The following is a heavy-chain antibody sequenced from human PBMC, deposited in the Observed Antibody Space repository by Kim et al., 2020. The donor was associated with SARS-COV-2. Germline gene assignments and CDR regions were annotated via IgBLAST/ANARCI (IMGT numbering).Heavy chain of an antibody. Sequence: GGSLRLSCAASGFTFTHYGMHWVRQAPGKGLEWGAMISCDGSDRNYADSLQGRITLSRVNSKNTWYLQMNSLRPEDTAVYYCAKSGTTMVRFFYYSGMDVCRQETTVTVSS. CDR3: AKSGTTMVRFFYYSGMDV. D-gene: IGHD3-10*01. CDR1: GFTFTHYG. CDR2: ISCDGSDR. J-gene: IGHJ6*02. V-gene: IGHV3-30*18.